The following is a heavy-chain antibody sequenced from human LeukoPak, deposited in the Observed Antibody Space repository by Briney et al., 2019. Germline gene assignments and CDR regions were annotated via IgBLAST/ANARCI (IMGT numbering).Heavy chain of an antibody. J-gene: IGHJ4*02. Sequence: ASVKVSCKASGYTFTSYYMHWVRQAPGQGLEWMGIINPSGGSTSCAQKFQRRVTMTRDTSTNTVYMELSSLRSEDTAVYFCARATLSDYYFNYWGQGTLVTVSS. CDR2: INPSGGST. CDR1: GYTFTSYY. V-gene: IGHV1-46*01. CDR3: ARATLSDYYFNY.